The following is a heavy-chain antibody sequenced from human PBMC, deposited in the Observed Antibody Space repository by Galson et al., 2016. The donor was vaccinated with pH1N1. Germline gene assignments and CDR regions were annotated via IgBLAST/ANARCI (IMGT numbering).Heavy chain of an antibody. J-gene: IGHJ3*02. V-gene: IGHV1-2*02. CDR3: ILMSRGNALNM. CDR2: INPNSGGT. Sequence: SVKVSCKASGYIFTNYYIHWVRQAPGQGLEWMGWINPNSGGTKFPQKFQGRVTMTRDTSITTTYMDLSILRSDDTAVYYCILMSRGNALNMWGQGTMVTVSS. CDR1: GYIFTNYY. D-gene: IGHD3-10*01.